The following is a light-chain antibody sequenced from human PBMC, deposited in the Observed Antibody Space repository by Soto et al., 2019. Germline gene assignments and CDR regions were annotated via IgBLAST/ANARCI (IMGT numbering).Light chain of an antibody. V-gene: IGKV1-5*01. CDR3: QQYSTYWT. J-gene: IGKJ1*01. CDR2: GAT. CDR1: QSISTW. Sequence: DIQMTQSPSTLSASVGDRVTITCRASQSISTWLAWYQQKPGKAPKLLIFGATTLETGVPSRFSGSGSGTDFPLTVTGLQPDDLATYYCQQYSTYWTFGKGTKVEVK.